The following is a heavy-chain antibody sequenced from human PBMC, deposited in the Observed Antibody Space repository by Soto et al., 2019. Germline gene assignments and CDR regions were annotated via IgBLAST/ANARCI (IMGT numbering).Heavy chain of an antibody. J-gene: IGHJ4*02. CDR3: ARGLYYDFWSGSDWAPLDY. V-gene: IGHV3-33*01. CDR2: IWYDGSNK. CDR1: GFTFSSYG. Sequence: GGSLRLSCAASGFTFSSYGMHWVRQAPGKGLEWVAVIWYDGSNKYYADSVKGRFTISRDNSKNTLYLQMNSLRAEDTAVYYCARGLYYDFWSGSDWAPLDYWGQGTLVTVSS. D-gene: IGHD3-3*01.